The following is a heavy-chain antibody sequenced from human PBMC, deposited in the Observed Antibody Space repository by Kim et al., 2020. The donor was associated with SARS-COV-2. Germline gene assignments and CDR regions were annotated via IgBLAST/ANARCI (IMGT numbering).Heavy chain of an antibody. CDR2: ISSSSTI. V-gene: IGHV3-48*04. Sequence: GGSLRLSCAASGFTFSSYSMNWVRQAPGKGLEWVSYISSSSTIYYADSVKGRFTISRDNAKNSLYLQMNSLRAEDTAVYYCARVFWSSSSNKHFDYWGQGTLVTVSS. J-gene: IGHJ4*02. D-gene: IGHD6-13*01. CDR1: GFTFSSYS. CDR3: ARVFWSSSSNKHFDY.